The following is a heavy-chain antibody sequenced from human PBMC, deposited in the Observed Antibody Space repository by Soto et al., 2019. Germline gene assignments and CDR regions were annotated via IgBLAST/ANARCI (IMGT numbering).Heavy chain of an antibody. V-gene: IGHV3-30*18. D-gene: IGHD2-2*01. CDR1: GFTFSSYG. CDR2: ISYDGSNK. J-gene: IGHJ4*02. CDR3: SKDRCSSTSCYFVVDYFDY. Sequence: GGSLRLSCAASGFTFSSYGMHWVRQAPGKGLEWVAVISYDGSNKYYADTVKGRFTISRDNSKNTLYLQMNSLRAEDTAVYYCSKDRCSSTSCYFVVDYFDYWGQGTLVTVSS.